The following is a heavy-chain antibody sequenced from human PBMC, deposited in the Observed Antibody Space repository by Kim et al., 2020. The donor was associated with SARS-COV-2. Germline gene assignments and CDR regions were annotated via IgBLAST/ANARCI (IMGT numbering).Heavy chain of an antibody. CDR3: AKSYNWNRYYYYYGMDV. Sequence: VKGRFTIARDNSKNTLYLQMNSLRAEDTAVYYCAKSYNWNRYYYYYGMDVWGQGTTVTVSS. V-gene: IGHV3-33*06. D-gene: IGHD1-20*01. J-gene: IGHJ6*02.